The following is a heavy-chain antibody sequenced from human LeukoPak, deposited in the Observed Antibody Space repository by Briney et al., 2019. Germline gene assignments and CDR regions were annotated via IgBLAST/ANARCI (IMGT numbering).Heavy chain of an antibody. D-gene: IGHD2-15*01. CDR2: ISGSGTTT. V-gene: IGHV3-23*01. Sequence: GGSLRLSCAASGFTFSSYGMSWVRQAPGKGLEWVSAISGSGTTTYYADSVKGRFTISRDNSKNTLFLQMNSLTAEDTARYSCARPRLEYCSGGSCFDAFDIWGQGTMVTVSS. CDR3: ARPRLEYCSGGSCFDAFDI. J-gene: IGHJ3*02. CDR1: GFTFSSYG.